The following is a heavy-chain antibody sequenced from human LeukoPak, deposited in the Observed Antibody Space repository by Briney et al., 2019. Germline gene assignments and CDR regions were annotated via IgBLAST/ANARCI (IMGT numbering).Heavy chain of an antibody. J-gene: IGHJ4*02. V-gene: IGHV3-23*01. Sequence: GGSLRLSCAASGFTFSSYAMSWVRQAPGKGLEWVSAISGSGGNTYYAGSVKGRFTISRDNSNNTLYLQMNSLGAEDTAVYYCAKEASGWSYGDYWGQGTLVTVSS. D-gene: IGHD6-19*01. CDR3: AKEASGWSYGDY. CDR2: ISGSGGNT. CDR1: GFTFSSYA.